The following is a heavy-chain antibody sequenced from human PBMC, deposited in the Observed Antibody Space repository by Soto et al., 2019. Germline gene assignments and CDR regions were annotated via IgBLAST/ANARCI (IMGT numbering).Heavy chain of an antibody. CDR2: ISGSGGST. CDR1: GFTFSSYA. D-gene: IGHD1-26*01. J-gene: IGHJ3*02. Sequence: HPGGSLRLSCAASGFTFSSYAMSWVRQAPGKGLEWVSAISGSGGSTYYADSVKGRFTISRDNSKNTLYLQMNSLRAEDTAVYYCAKDHVEWELLPGAFDIWGQGTMVTVSS. V-gene: IGHV3-23*01. CDR3: AKDHVEWELLPGAFDI.